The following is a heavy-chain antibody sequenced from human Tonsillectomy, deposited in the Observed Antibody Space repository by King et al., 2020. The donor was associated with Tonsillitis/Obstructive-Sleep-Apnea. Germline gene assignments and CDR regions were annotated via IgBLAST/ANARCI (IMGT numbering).Heavy chain of an antibody. V-gene: IGHV2-26*01. D-gene: IGHD3-22*01. CDR2: IFSNDEK. Sequence: VTLKESGPVLVKPTETLTLTCTVSGFSLSNARMGVSWIRQPPGKALEWLAHIFSNDEKSYSTSLKSRLTISKDTSKSQVVLTMTNMDPGDTATNYWARIPLHYYDSSGYPSTPFDPWGQGTLVTVSS. CDR3: ARIPLHYYDSSGYPSTPFDP. CDR1: GFSLSNARMG. J-gene: IGHJ5*02.